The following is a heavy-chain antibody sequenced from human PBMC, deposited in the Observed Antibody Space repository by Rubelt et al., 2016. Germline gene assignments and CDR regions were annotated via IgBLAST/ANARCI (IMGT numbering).Heavy chain of an antibody. D-gene: IGHD1-7*01. CDR1: GYSFTSYG. V-gene: IGHV1-18*01. J-gene: IGHJ5*02. Sequence: QVQLVQSGVEVKKPGASVKVSCKASGYSFTSYGISWVRQAPGQGLEWMGWTSAYSGNTNYAQKFQGRVTMTTDTSTSTAYMELRSLRYDDTAVYYCARDRGITRTMDWFDPWGQGTLVTVSS. CDR3: ARDRGITRTMDWFDP. CDR2: TSAYSGNT.